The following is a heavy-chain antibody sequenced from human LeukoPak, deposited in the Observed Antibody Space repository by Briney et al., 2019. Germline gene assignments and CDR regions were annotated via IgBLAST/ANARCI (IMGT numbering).Heavy chain of an antibody. Sequence: QSGGSLRLSCAASGFTISSYGMHWVRQAPGKGLEWAAVIWYDGSNKYYADSVKDRFTISRDNSKNTLYLQMNSLRAEDTAVYYCARGQGGFWSGYWMGYYYYGMDVWGQGTTVTVSS. CDR2: IWYDGSNK. V-gene: IGHV3-33*01. CDR3: ARGQGGFWSGYWMGYYYYGMDV. J-gene: IGHJ6*02. CDR1: GFTISSYG. D-gene: IGHD3-3*01.